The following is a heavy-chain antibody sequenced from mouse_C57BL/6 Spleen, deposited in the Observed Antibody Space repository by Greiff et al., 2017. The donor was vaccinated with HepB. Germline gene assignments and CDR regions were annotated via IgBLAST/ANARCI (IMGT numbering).Heavy chain of an antibody. CDR3: ARQYVNWYFDV. J-gene: IGHJ1*03. V-gene: IGHV5-6*02. CDR1: GFTFSSYG. CDR2: ISSGGSYT. Sequence: DVMLVESGGDLVKPGGSLKLSCAASGFTFSSYGMSWVRQTPDKRLEWVATISSGGSYTYYPDSVKGRFTISRDNAKNTLYLQMSSLKSEDTAMYYCARQYVNWYFDVWGTGTTVTVSS. D-gene: IGHD2-10*02.